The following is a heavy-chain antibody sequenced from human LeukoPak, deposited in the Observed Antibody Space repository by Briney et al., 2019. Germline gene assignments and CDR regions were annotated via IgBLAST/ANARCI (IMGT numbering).Heavy chain of an antibody. J-gene: IGHJ4*02. CDR3: ARRNGERDTAMVRKKLYYFDY. D-gene: IGHD5-18*01. CDR2: IYYSGST. V-gene: IGHV4-39*01. Sequence: SETLSLTCTVSGGSISSSSYYWGWLRQPPGKGLEWIGSIYYSGSTYYNPSLKSRVTISLDTSKNQFSLKLSSVTAADTAVYYCARRNGERDTAMVRKKLYYFDYWGQGTLVTVSS. CDR1: GGSISSSSYY.